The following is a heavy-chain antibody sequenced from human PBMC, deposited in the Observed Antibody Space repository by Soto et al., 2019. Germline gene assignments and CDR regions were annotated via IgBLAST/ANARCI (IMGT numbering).Heavy chain of an antibody. CDR2: ISGTGDST. D-gene: IGHD3-3*02. Sequence: GGSIKLSCAASRFTFSSFAMSWVRQAPGKGLEWVSSISGTGDSTYYADSVKGRFTISRDNSKNTLYLQMNSLRAEDTAVYYCTTDIRHFLSRWGQGTLVTVSS. J-gene: IGHJ4*02. CDR1: RFTFSSFA. V-gene: IGHV3-23*01. CDR3: TTDIRHFLSR.